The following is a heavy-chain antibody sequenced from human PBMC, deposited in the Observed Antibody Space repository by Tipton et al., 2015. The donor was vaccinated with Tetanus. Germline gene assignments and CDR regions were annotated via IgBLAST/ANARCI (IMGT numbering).Heavy chain of an antibody. CDR3: AKAHYQTTVAWFDY. D-gene: IGHD4-23*01. J-gene: IGHJ4*02. CDR2: LSWNSGDI. CDR1: GFTFEDYA. V-gene: IGHV3-9*01. Sequence: SLRLSCVVSGFTFEDYAMHWVRRAPGKGLEWVARLSWNSGDIDYAESVKGRFTISRDNAKKSLYLQKSSLKIEDAALYYCAKAHYQTTVAWFDYWGQGTLVTVSS.